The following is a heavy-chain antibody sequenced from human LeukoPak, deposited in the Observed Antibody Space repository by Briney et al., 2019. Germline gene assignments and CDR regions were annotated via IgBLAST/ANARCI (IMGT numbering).Heavy chain of an antibody. V-gene: IGHV4-34*01. J-gene: IGHJ4*02. CDR3: ASSNHFWSGYYLLDY. Sequence: SETLSLTCAVYGGSFTGYYWSWIRQPPRKGLEWIGEIDHSGSTNYNPSLKSRVTISVDTSKNQFSLELSSVTAADTAVHYCASSNHFWSGYYLLDYWGQGTLVTVSS. CDR2: IDHSGST. CDR1: GGSFTGYY. D-gene: IGHD3-3*02.